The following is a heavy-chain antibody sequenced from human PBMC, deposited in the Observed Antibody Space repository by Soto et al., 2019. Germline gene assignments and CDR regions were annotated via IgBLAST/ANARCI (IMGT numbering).Heavy chain of an antibody. J-gene: IGHJ6*02. V-gene: IGHV1-69*01. CDR3: ARDSHVTIFGVVSVDV. CDR1: GGTFSSYA. D-gene: IGHD3-3*01. Sequence: QVQLVQSGAEVKKPGSSVKVSCKASGGTFSSYAISWVRQAPGQGLEWRGGIISIFGTANYAQKFQGRVTITADESTSTAYMELGSLRSEDTAVYYCARDSHVTIFGVVSVDVWGQGTTVTVSS. CDR2: IISIFGTA.